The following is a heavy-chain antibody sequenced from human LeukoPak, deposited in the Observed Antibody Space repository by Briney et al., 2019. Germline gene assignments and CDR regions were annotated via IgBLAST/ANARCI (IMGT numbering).Heavy chain of an antibody. J-gene: IGHJ3*02. CDR3: ARENRNYFHTSGHIRGAFDI. CDR1: GFTFSSYS. D-gene: IGHD3-22*01. CDR2: ISSSSSYI. V-gene: IGHV3-21*01. Sequence: GGSLRLSCAASGFTFSSYSMNWVRQAPGKGLDWVSSISSSSSYIYYADSVKGRFTISRDNARDSLYLQMNTLRAEDTAVYYCARENRNYFHTSGHIRGAFDIWGQGTMVTVSS.